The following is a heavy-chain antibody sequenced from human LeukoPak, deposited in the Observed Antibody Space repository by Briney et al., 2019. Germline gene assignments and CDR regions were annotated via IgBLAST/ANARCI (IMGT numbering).Heavy chain of an antibody. D-gene: IGHD6-13*01. CDR1: GYTFTNYY. Sequence: RASVKVSCKASGYTFTNYYIHWVRQAPGQGLEWMGIINPSGGSTSYAQKFQGRVTMTRDMSTSTVYMELSSLRSEDTAVYYCARSAYSSPRGGFDPWDQGTLVTVAS. CDR2: INPSGGST. V-gene: IGHV1-46*01. CDR3: ARSAYSSPRGGFDP. J-gene: IGHJ5*02.